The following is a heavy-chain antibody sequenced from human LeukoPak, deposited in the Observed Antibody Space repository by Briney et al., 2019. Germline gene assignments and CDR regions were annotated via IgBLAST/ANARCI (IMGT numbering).Heavy chain of an antibody. CDR3: ARDDNWNQNLGPSFDY. J-gene: IGHJ4*02. Sequence: SQTLSLTCAISGDSVSSNSAAWNWIRQSPSRGLEWLGRTYYRSKWYNDYAVSVKSRITINPDTSKNQFSLQLNSVTPEDTAVYYCARDDNWNQNLGPSFDYWGQGTLVTVSS. CDR2: TYYRSKWYN. D-gene: IGHD1-20*01. CDR1: GDSVSSNSAA. V-gene: IGHV6-1*01.